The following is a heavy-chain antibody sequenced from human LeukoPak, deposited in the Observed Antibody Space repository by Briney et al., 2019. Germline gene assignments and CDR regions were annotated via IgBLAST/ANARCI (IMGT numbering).Heavy chain of an antibody. V-gene: IGHV1-24*01. CDR3: AFLPLRNDFWSGYQSG. CDR2: FNYDISET. CDR1: GSPLEDLF. Sequence: GASVKVSCRVSGSPLEDLFIHWVRQGPGKGLEWMGGFNYDISETIYAQTFQGRVTMTEDTATDTAFMEMNSLRAEDTAVYYCAFLPLRNDFWSGYQSGWGQGTLVTVSS. D-gene: IGHD3-3*01. J-gene: IGHJ4*02.